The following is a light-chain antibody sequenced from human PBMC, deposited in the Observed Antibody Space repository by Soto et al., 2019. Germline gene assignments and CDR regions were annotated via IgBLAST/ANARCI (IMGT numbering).Light chain of an antibody. CDR1: SADIGGYNY. CDR2: EAI. CDR3: CSYAGTYTYV. Sequence: QSALTQPASVSGSPGQSITISCTGSSADIGGYNYVSWYQHHPGKAPKLIIYEAINRPSGVSSRFSGSKSGNTASLTISGLQAEDEATYYCCSYAGTYTYVFGTGTKVTGL. J-gene: IGLJ1*01. V-gene: IGLV2-14*01.